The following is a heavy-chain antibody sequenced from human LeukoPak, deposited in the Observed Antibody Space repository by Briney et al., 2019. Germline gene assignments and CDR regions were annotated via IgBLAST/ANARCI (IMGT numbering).Heavy chain of an antibody. Sequence: LSGGSLRLSCAASGFTFTTYSMNWVRQAPGKGLEWDSYISSSSSTIYYADSVKGRYTISRDNAKNSLYLQMNSLRAEDTAVYYCARDYYGDYVFDYWGQGTLVTVSS. CDR3: ARDYYGDYVFDY. D-gene: IGHD4-17*01. V-gene: IGHV3-48*01. CDR1: GFTFTTYS. CDR2: ISSSSSTI. J-gene: IGHJ4*02.